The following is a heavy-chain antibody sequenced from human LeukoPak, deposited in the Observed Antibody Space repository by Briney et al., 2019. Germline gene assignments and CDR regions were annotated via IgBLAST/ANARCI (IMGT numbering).Heavy chain of an antibody. V-gene: IGHV4-28*03. CDR1: GYSISSSNW. D-gene: IGHD3-10*01. Sequence: SETLSLTCAVSGYSISSSNWWGWIRQPPGKGLEWIGYIYYSGSTYYNPSLKSRVTMSVDTSKNQFSLKLSSVTAVDTAVYYCARGRGIAGDDAFDIWGQGTMVTVSS. J-gene: IGHJ3*02. CDR3: ARGRGIAGDDAFDI. CDR2: IYYSGST.